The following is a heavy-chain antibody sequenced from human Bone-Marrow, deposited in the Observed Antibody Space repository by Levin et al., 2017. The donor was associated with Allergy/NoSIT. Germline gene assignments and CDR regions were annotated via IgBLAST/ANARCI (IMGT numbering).Heavy chain of an antibody. V-gene: IGHV4-59*01. D-gene: IGHD1-26*01. CDR1: GGSISSYY. CDR2: IYYSGST. Sequence: PWGSLRLSCTVSGGSISSYYWSWIRQPPGKGLEWIGYIYYSGSTNYNPSLKSRVTISVDTSKNQFSLKLSSVTAADTAVYYCARASGSYLDYYFDYWGQGTLVTVSS. CDR3: ARASGSYLDYYFDY. J-gene: IGHJ4*02.